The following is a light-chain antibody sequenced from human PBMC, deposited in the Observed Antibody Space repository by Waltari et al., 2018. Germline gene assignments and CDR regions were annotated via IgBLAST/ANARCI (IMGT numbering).Light chain of an antibody. J-gene: IGKJ2*01. CDR3: QQYYSTPPT. V-gene: IGKV4-1*01. CDR1: QNLLWSYNVKNY. Sequence: VMTQYPDSLAVSLGGRATIHCKSSQNLLWSYNVKNYLSWYQQKPGQPPKLLSYWASTRETGGSDRVSGSGSGTDVTLTINGLQAEDVAVYYCQQYYSTPPTFGQGTELKIK. CDR2: WAS.